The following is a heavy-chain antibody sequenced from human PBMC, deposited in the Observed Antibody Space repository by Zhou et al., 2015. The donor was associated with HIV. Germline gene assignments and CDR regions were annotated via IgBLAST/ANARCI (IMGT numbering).Heavy chain of an antibody. D-gene: IGHD3-22*01. Sequence: QVRLVQSGAEVKTPGASVKVSCEASGYSFTGYSVHWVRQAPGQGLEWMGRINPKSGDTTYARKFQGRVTVTRDTSSNTAYMELNRLIFDDTAVYYCARVLGFTFYYPHYWGQGTLVIVSS. CDR2: INPKSGDT. J-gene: IGHJ4*02. V-gene: IGHV1-2*06. CDR1: GYSFTGYS. CDR3: ARVLGFTFYYPHY.